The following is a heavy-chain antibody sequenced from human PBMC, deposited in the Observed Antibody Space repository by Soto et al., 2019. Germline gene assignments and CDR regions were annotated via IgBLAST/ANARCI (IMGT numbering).Heavy chain of an antibody. CDR1: GYSFTTHW. J-gene: IGHJ4*02. CDR3: AKESSNYPYFDY. CDR2: IHPGDSDT. V-gene: IGHV5-51*01. Sequence: LGESLKISCKGSGYSFTTHWIGWVRQMPGKGLEWMGIIHPGDSDTRYSPSFQGQVTISVDKSISTAFLRWSSLKAADTAVYYCAKESSNYPYFDYWGQGTLGTVSS. D-gene: IGHD3-3*01.